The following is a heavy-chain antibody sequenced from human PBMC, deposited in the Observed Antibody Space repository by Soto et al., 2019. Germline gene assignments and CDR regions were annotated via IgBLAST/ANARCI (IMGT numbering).Heavy chain of an antibody. Sequence: ASVKVSCKASGYTFISYAMNWVRQAPGQRLEWMGWINAGYGNTKYSQKFQGRVTITRDTSASTGYMELSSLRSEDTAVYYCARDPGYSYGYNWGQGTLVTVSS. CDR1: GYTFISYA. CDR2: INAGYGNT. V-gene: IGHV1-3*01. J-gene: IGHJ4*02. D-gene: IGHD5-18*01. CDR3: ARDPGYSYGYN.